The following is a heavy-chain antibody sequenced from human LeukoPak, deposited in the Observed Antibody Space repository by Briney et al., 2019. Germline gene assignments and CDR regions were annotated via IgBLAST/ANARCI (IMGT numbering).Heavy chain of an antibody. CDR3: AREVLVGSGSGWYTGFDP. J-gene: IGHJ5*02. CDR1: GGSISSYY. Sequence: SETLSLTCTVSGGSISSYYWSWIRQPPGKGLEWIGYIYYSGSTNYNPSLKSRVTISVDTSKDQFSLKLSSVTAADTAVYYCAREVLVGSGSGWYTGFDPWGQGTLVTVSS. D-gene: IGHD6-19*01. V-gene: IGHV4-59*01. CDR2: IYYSGST.